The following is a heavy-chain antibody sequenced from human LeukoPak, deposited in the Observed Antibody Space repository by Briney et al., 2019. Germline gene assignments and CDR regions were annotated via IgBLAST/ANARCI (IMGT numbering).Heavy chain of an antibody. CDR2: ISGSGGST. V-gene: IGHV3-23*01. CDR1: GFTFSSYA. CDR3: AKLGPRIAPIPGDGY. D-gene: IGHD6-13*01. J-gene: IGHJ4*02. Sequence: GGSLRLSCAASGFTFSSYAMSWVRQAPGKGLEWVSAISGSGGSTYYADSVKGRFNISRENYKNTLYLQMNSLRAEDTAVYYCAKLGPRIAPIPGDGYWGQGTLVTVSS.